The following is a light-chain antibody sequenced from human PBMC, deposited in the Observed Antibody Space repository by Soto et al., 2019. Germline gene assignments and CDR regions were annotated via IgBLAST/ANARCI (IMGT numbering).Light chain of an antibody. Sequence: QSALTQPASVSESPGQSITISCTGTSSDIGGYNYVSWYQHHPGKAPKLLMYEVNNRPSGVSHRFSGSKSGTTASLTISGLQAEDEADYYCTSYTNNGGVFGGGTQLTVL. CDR3: TSYTNNGGV. CDR2: EVN. CDR1: SSDIGGYNY. J-gene: IGLJ3*02. V-gene: IGLV2-14*01.